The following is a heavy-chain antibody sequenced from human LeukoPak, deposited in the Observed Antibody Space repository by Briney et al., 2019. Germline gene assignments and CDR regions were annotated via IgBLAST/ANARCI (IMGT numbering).Heavy chain of an antibody. CDR2: IYTSGST. J-gene: IGHJ5*02. CDR1: GGSISSYY. Sequence: TSETLSLTCTVSGGSISSYYWSWIRQPAGKGLEWIGRIYTSGSTNYNPSLKSRVTMSVDTSKNQLSLKLSSVTAADTAVYYCARVKSFGGAAGFRWFDPWGQGTLVTVSS. V-gene: IGHV4-4*07. D-gene: IGHD6-13*01. CDR3: ARVKSFGGAAGFRWFDP.